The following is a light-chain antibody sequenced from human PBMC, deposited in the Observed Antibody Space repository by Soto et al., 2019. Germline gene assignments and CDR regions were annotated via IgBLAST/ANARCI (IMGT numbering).Light chain of an antibody. CDR2: EVS. J-gene: IGLJ1*01. V-gene: IGLV2-8*01. Sequence: QSVLTQPASASGSPGQSVTISCTGTSSDIGAYIYVSWYQQHPGKAPKLMISEVSRRPSGVPERFSGSKSGNTASLTVSGLQADDEANYYCSLYAGSNNFVFGTGTKVTVL. CDR1: SSDIGAYIY. CDR3: SLYAGSNNFV.